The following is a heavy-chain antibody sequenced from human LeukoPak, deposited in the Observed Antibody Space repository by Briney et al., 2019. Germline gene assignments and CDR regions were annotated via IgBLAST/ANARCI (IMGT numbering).Heavy chain of an antibody. CDR3: ARDKVVGATYFDY. CDR1: EFTFGDFA. CDR2: IKQDGSEK. V-gene: IGHV3-7*01. D-gene: IGHD2-15*01. J-gene: IGHJ4*02. Sequence: GGSLRLSCTASEFTFGDFAISWVRQAPGKGLEWVANIKQDGSEKYYVDSVKGRFTISRDNAKNSLYLQMNSLRAEDTAVYYCARDKVVGATYFDYWGQGTLVTVSS.